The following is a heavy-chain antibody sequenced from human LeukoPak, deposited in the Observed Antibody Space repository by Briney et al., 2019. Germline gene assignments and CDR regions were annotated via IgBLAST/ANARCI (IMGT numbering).Heavy chain of an antibody. J-gene: IGHJ4*02. CDR3: ARDNAQFWVPLDY. CDR1: GYTFTGYY. V-gene: IGHV1-2*02. CDR2: INPNTGGT. Sequence: ASVKVSCKSSGYTFTGYYMHWVRQAPGQGLEWMGWINPNTGGTNYAQKFQGRVTMTRDTSISTAYMELSSLRSDDTAVYYCARDNAQFWVPLDYWGQGTLVTVSS. D-gene: IGHD7-27*01.